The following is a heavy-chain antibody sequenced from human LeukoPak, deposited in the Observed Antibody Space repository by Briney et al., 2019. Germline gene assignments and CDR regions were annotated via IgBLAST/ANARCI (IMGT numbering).Heavy chain of an antibody. J-gene: IGHJ4*02. CDR2: ISSSSSTI. CDR1: GFTFSSYS. D-gene: IGHD3-22*01. V-gene: IGHV3-48*01. CDR3: ARAGSGYYYGHYFDY. Sequence: GGSLRLSCAASGFTFSSYSMNWVRQAPGKGLEWVSYISSSSSTIYYADSVKGRSTISRDNAKNSLYLQMNSLRAEDTAVYYCARAGSGYYYGHYFDYWGQGTLVTVSS.